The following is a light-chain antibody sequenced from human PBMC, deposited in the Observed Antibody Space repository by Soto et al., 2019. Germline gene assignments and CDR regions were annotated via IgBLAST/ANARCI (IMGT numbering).Light chain of an antibody. CDR3: HQYYKWPLT. Sequence: EVVMTQSPATLSVSPGEGVTLSCRASQGIGDTLAWYQHKPGQTPRLLIYDASTRATDIPARFSGSGSGTDFTLTISSLLSEDFAVYYCHQYYKWPLTFGGGTKVDVK. CDR1: QGIGDT. CDR2: DAS. J-gene: IGKJ4*01. V-gene: IGKV3-15*01.